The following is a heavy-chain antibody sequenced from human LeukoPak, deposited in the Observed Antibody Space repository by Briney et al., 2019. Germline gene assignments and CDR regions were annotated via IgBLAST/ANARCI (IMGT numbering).Heavy chain of an antibody. J-gene: IGHJ4*02. Sequence: GGSLRHSSAASGFTVRIFEMNCVRQAPGKWLERVSYISSSGETIYYADSVKGRFTISRDNARNTLYLQMNSLRAEDTAVYYCARSLYGGYGDNWGQGTLVTVS. CDR3: ARSLYGGYGDN. CDR1: GFTVRIFE. V-gene: IGHV3-48*03. CDR2: ISSSGETI. D-gene: IGHD4-17*01.